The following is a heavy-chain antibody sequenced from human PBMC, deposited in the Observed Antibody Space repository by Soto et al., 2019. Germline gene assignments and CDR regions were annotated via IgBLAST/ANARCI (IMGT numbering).Heavy chain of an antibody. D-gene: IGHD3-10*01. Sequence: QVQLHESGTGRVKPSETLCLTCTVSGDSISSYNLAWIRQPQGKGLEWIGYFRSGGGTSYNPSLKSRVAISADTSMKQFSLRLSSVTAADTAVYYCVRQGIGVLHGLVDVWGQGTTVTVSS. J-gene: IGHJ6*02. CDR1: GDSISSYN. CDR2: FRSGGGT. CDR3: VRQGIGVLHGLVDV. V-gene: IGHV4-59*08.